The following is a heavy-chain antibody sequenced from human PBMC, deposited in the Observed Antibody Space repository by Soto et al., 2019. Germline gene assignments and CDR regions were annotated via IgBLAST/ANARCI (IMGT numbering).Heavy chain of an antibody. D-gene: IGHD3-22*01. CDR3: ARGTWFSDTSSYWVTNYYYGLDV. CDR1: GGSFIDYY. V-gene: IGHV4-34*01. J-gene: IGHJ6*02. Sequence: SETLSLTCVVYGGSFIDYYLSWILQPPGKGLELIGEINHSASTNYNPSLKSRVTISVDTSQNHFSLKLSSMTAADTAVYYCARGTWFSDTSSYWVTNYYYGLDVCGQGTTVTVSS. CDR2: INHSAST.